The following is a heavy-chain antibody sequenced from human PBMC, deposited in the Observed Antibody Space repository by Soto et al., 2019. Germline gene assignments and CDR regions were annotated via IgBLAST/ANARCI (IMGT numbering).Heavy chain of an antibody. J-gene: IGHJ6*02. D-gene: IGHD1-1*01. CDR3: ARGTGTTLKYYYYGMDV. CDR1: GGSISSGGYY. V-gene: IGHV4-31*03. Sequence: QVQLQESGPGLVKPSQTLSLTCTVSGGSISSGGYYWSWIRQHPGKGLEWIGYIYYSGSTYYNPSLKVRVTISVHTSKNQFSLKLSSVTAADTAVYYCARGTGTTLKYYYYGMDVWGQGTTVTVSS. CDR2: IYYSGST.